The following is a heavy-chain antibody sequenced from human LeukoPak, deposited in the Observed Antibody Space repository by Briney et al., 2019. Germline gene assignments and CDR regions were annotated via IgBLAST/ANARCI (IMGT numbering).Heavy chain of an antibody. CDR2: INPNSGGT. J-gene: IGHJ4*02. CDR3: ARDVSDSSGYYYYYFDY. CDR1: GYTFTGYY. Sequence: ASVKVSCKASGYTFTGYYMHWVRQAPGQGLEWMGWINPNSGGTNYAQKFQGRVTMTRDTSISTAYMELSSLRSEDTAVYYCARDVSDSSGYYYYYFDYWGQGTLVTVSS. D-gene: IGHD3-22*01. V-gene: IGHV1-2*02.